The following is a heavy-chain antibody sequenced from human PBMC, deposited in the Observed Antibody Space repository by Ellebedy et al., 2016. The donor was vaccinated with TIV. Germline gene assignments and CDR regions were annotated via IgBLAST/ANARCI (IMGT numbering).Heavy chain of an antibody. Sequence: GGSLRLSCAASGFSFRSYWMSWVRQAPGKGLEWVANMRQDGGDKYYVDSVKGRFTISRDNAKSSLYLQMNSVRAEDTGVYYCATDGSYGDYRSPTHAFEMWGQGTMVTVSS. CDR1: GFSFRSYW. D-gene: IGHD4-17*01. CDR3: ATDGSYGDYRSPTHAFEM. V-gene: IGHV3-7*01. CDR2: MRQDGGDK. J-gene: IGHJ3*02.